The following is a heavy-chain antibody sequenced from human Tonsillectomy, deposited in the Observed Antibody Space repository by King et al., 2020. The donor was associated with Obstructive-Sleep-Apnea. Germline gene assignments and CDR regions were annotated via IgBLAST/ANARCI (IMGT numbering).Heavy chain of an antibody. CDR2: INPSGGST. J-gene: IGHJ4*02. D-gene: IGHD5-18*01. CDR1: GYTFTSYY. Sequence: VQLVESGAEVKKPGASVKVSCKASGYTFTSYYMHWVRQAPGQGLEWMGIINPSGGSTSYAQKFQGRVTMTRDTSTSTVYMELSSLRSEDTAVYYCARDPASPDTGMVSGIDYWGQGTLVTVSS. V-gene: IGHV1-46*01. CDR3: ARDPASPDTGMVSGIDY.